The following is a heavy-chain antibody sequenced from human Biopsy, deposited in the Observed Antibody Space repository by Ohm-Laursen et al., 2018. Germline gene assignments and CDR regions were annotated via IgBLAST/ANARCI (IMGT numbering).Heavy chain of an antibody. D-gene: IGHD1/OR15-1a*01. CDR1: GYTFTNYA. J-gene: IGHJ4*02. CDR3: AREGTSVTFFRKISDGYFDV. CDR2: ISVQTGNT. Sequence: SRKASGYTFTNYALNWVRQAPGQGLEWLGWISVQTGNTNYTQKLQGRVTMTTDTSTNTAYMELRSLRSDDTALYYCAREGTSVTFFRKISDGYFDVWGPGTMVTVSS. V-gene: IGHV1-18*01.